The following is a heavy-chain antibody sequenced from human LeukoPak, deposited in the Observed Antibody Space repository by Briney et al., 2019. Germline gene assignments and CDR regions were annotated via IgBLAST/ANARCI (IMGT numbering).Heavy chain of an antibody. D-gene: IGHD5-12*01. Sequence: GGSLRLSCAASGFTFSSYAMTWVRQAPGKGLEWVSVVCGSSADTYYADSVKGRLTISRDNSKNTLYLQMNSLRDEDTAVYSCARDRGGGYDFDYWGQGTLVTVSS. V-gene: IGHV3-23*01. CDR2: VCGSSADT. CDR1: GFTFSSYA. J-gene: IGHJ4*02. CDR3: ARDRGGGYDFDY.